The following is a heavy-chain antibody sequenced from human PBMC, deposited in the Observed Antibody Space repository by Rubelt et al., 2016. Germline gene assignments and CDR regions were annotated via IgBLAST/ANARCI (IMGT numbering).Heavy chain of an antibody. CDR3: ARCRSYYGMDV. CDR2: ISSSSSTI. J-gene: IGHJ6*02. Sequence: SMNWVRQAPGKGLEWVSYISSSSSTIYYADSVKGRFTISRDNAKNSLYLQMNSLRAEDTAVYDCARCRSYYGMDVWGQGTTVTVSS. V-gene: IGHV3-48*01. CDR1: S.